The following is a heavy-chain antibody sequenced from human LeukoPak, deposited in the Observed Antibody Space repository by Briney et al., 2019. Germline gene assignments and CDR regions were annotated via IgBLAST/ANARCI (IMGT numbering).Heavy chain of an antibody. D-gene: IGHD3-10*01. CDR2: ISGSGGST. J-gene: IGHJ4*02. CDR1: GFTFSSYA. CDR3: AKDRVAGAVLWFGELLPDY. V-gene: IGHV3-23*01. Sequence: GGSLRLSCAASGFTFSSYAMSWFRQAPGKGLEWVSAISGSGGSTYYADSVKGRFTISRDNSKNTLYLQMNSLRAEDTAVYYCAKDRVAGAVLWFGELLPDYWGQGTLVTVSS.